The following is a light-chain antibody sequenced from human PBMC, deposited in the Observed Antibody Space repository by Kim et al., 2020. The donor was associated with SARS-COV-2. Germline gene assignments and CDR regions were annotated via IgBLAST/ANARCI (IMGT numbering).Light chain of an antibody. V-gene: IGKV1-5*03. J-gene: IGKJ1*01. CDR1: QGVNDW. CDR3: QQYDSSWT. CDR2: KAS. Sequence: SASLGDKVTITCRASQGVNDWLAWYQQKPGKAPKLLIYKASSLTSGVPSRFSGSGSGREFTLTISSLQPDDFGTYYCQQYDSSWTFGQGTKVDIK.